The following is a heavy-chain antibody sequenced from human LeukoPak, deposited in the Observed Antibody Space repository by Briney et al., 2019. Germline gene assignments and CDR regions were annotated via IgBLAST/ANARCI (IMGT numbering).Heavy chain of an antibody. CDR1: GGSINSYY. Sequence: PSETLSLTCTVSGGSINSYYWSRIRQPPGKGLEWIGYIYYSGSTNYNPSLKSRVTISVDTSKNQFSLKLTSVTAADTAVYYCAGGSLVVAGRVDYWGQGTLVTVSS. V-gene: IGHV4-59*01. CDR2: IYYSGST. D-gene: IGHD6-19*01. J-gene: IGHJ4*02. CDR3: AGGSLVVAGRVDY.